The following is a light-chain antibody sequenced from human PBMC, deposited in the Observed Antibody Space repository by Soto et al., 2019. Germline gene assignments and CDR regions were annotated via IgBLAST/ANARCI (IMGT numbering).Light chain of an antibody. V-gene: IGLV1-40*01. CDR3: QSYDSNFYV. CDR2: RNS. Sequence: QSVLTQPPSVSGAPGQRVTISCTGSTSNIGAGFDVHWFRQLPGTAPKLLIYRNSNRPSGVPDRFSGSKSGTSASLAITGLQAEDEADYYCQSYDSNFYVFGSGTKLTVL. CDR1: TSNIGAGFD. J-gene: IGLJ1*01.